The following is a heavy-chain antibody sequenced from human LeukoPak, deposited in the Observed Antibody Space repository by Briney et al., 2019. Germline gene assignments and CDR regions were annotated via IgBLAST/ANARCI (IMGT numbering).Heavy chain of an antibody. CDR2: ISGSGGST. CDR1: GFTFSSYA. CDR3: AKDGDCSGGSCYSGFDY. J-gene: IGHJ4*02. V-gene: IGHV3-23*01. D-gene: IGHD2-15*01. Sequence: GGSLRLSCAASGFTFSSYAMSWVRQAPGKGLEWVSAISGSGGSTYYADSVKGRLTISRDNSKNTLYLQMNSLRAEDTAVYYCAKDGDCSGGSCYSGFDYWGQGTLVTVSS.